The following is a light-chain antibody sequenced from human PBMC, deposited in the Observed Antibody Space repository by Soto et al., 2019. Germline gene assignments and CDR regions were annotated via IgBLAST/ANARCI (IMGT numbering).Light chain of an antibody. J-gene: IGKJ1*01. CDR1: QSLVHSDGNTY. CDR2: KVS. V-gene: IGKV2-30*02. CDR3: RQGTHWPGT. Sequence: DVVMTQSPLSLPVTLGQPASISCRSRQSLVHSDGNTYLNWFQQRPGQSPRRLIYKVSNRDSGVPDRFSGSGSGTDFTLEISRVEAEDVGVYYGRQGTHWPGTFGQGTKVDLK.